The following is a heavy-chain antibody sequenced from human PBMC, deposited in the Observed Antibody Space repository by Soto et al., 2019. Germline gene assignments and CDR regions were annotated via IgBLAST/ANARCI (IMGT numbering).Heavy chain of an antibody. J-gene: IGHJ6*02. CDR2: ISGSGGAT. CDR1: GFTFSSYA. CDR3: AKLGFVTVSYYGLDV. V-gene: IGHV3-23*01. Sequence: EEQLLESGGGLVQPGGSLRLSCVASGFTFSSYAMSWVRQAPGKGLEWVSAISGSGGATYYPDSVKGRFTISRDNSRNTLYLQTNSLRAEDTAVYFCAKLGFVTVSYYGLDVWGQGTTVTVSS. D-gene: IGHD2-8*01.